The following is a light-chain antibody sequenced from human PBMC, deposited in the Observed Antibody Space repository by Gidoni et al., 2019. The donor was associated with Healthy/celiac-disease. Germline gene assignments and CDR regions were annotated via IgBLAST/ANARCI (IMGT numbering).Light chain of an antibody. Sequence: EIVLTQSPVTLSLSPGERATLSCRASQSVSSSYLAWYQQKPGQAPRLLIYGASSRATGIPDRFSGSGSGTDFTLTISRLEPEDFAVYYCQQYGSSPFTCGPGTKVDIK. CDR3: QQYGSSPFT. V-gene: IGKV3-20*01. J-gene: IGKJ3*01. CDR2: GAS. CDR1: QSVSSSY.